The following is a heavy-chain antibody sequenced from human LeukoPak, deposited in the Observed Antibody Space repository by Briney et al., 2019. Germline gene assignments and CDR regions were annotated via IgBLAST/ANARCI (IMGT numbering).Heavy chain of an antibody. V-gene: IGHV1-2*06. CDR3: AKVREVGTSIEVVVVDTSGAFDM. CDR2: INPNSGDT. J-gene: IGHJ3*02. CDR1: GYTFTGYY. Sequence: ASVKVSCKASGYTFTGYYINWVRQAPGQGLEWMGRINPNSGDTNFAQKFQGRVTLTRDTSISTSYMELSSLRSDDTAVYFCAKVREVGTSIEVVVVDTSGAFDMWGQGTMVTVSS. D-gene: IGHD2-15*01.